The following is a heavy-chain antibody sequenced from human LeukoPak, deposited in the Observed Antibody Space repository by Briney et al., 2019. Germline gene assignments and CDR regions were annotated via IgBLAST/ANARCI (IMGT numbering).Heavy chain of an antibody. CDR1: GGSISSGGYY. D-gene: IGHD6-13*01. V-gene: IGHV4-30-2*01. CDR2: IYHSGST. Sequence: SETLSLTCTVSGGSISSGGYYWSWIRQPPGNGLEWIGYIYHSGSTYYNPSLKSRVTISVDRSKNQFSLKLSSVTAADTAVYYCARESSSPSGFDYWGQGTLVTVSS. J-gene: IGHJ4*02. CDR3: ARESSSPSGFDY.